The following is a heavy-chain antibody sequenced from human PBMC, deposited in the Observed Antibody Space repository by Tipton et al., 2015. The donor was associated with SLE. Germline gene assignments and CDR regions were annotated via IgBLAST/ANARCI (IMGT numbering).Heavy chain of an antibody. J-gene: IGHJ6*03. CDR3: ARGYCSGGKYYYYYMDV. D-gene: IGHD2-15*01. V-gene: IGHV4-39*07. CDR2: IYYSGST. CDR1: GGSISSSSYY. Sequence: TLSLTCTVSGGSISSSSYYWGWIRQPPGKGLEWIGSIYYSGSTYYNPSLKSRVTISVDTSKNQFSLKLSSVTAADTAVYYCARGYCSGGKYYYYYMDVWGKGTTVTVS.